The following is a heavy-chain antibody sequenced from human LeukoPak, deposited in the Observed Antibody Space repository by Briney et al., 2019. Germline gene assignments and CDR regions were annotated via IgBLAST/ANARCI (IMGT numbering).Heavy chain of an antibody. V-gene: IGHV4-59*01. CDR3: ARDRYSNSFYYYYAMDV. CDR1: GGSISSYY. J-gene: IGHJ6*02. CDR2: IYYSGST. D-gene: IGHD4-11*01. Sequence: SETLSLTCTVSGGSISSYYWSWIRQPPGKGLEWIGYIYYSGSTNYNPSLKSRVPISVDTSKNQFSLKLSSVTAADTAVYYCARDRYSNSFYYYYAMDVWGQGTTVTVSS.